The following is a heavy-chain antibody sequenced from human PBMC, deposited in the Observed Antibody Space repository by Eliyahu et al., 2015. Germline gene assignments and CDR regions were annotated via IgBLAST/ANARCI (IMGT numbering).Heavy chain of an antibody. J-gene: IGHJ5*02. D-gene: IGHD3-22*01. Sequence: QVQLQESGPGLVKPSETLSLTXTVSGXSXXIXYYWGWIRQPPGKGLEWIGGIYHSGSTYYNPSLXSRVTISVDTSKNQFSLKLSSVTAADTAVYYCARVYYDSSGYRFNWFDPWGQGTLVTVSS. CDR3: ARVYYDSSGYRFNWFDP. CDR2: IYHSGST. CDR1: GXSXXIXYY. V-gene: IGHV4-38-2*02.